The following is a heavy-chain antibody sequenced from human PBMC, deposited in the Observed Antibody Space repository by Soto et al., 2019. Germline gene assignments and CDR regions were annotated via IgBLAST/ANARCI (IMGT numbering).Heavy chain of an antibody. CDR2: TIPMFGTP. CDR1: GGPFGKYA. D-gene: IGHD3-22*01. Sequence: QVQLVQSGAEMQQPGASVRVSCKASGGPFGKYAFSWVRQAPGQGLEWLGGTIPMFGTPNYAQKFQGRVAISADESTATVYMELSSLRSEDTAVYFCARPLRDRNYYYGMAVWGQGTTVTVSS. J-gene: IGHJ6*02. V-gene: IGHV1-69*01. CDR3: ARPLRDRNYYYGMAV.